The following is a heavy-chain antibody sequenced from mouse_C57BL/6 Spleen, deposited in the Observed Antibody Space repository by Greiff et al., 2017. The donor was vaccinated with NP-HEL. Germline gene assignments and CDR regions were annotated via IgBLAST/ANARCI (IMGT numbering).Heavy chain of an antibody. CDR1: GYTFTNYW. CDR3: ARKSTWYFDV. V-gene: IGHV1-63*01. Sequence: QVQLKESGAELVRPGTSVKMSCKASGYTFTNYWIGWAKQRPGHGLEWIGDIYPGGGYTNYNEKFKGKATLTADKSSSTAYMQFSSLTSEDSAIYDCARKSTWYFDVWGTGTTVTVSS. J-gene: IGHJ1*03. D-gene: IGHD1-3*01. CDR2: IYPGGGYT.